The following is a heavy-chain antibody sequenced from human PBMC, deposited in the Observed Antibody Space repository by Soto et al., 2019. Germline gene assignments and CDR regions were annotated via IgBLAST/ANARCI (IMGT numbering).Heavy chain of an antibody. V-gene: IGHV3-74*01. J-gene: IGHJ5*02. Sequence: EVPLVESGGGLVQPGGSLRLSCAASGFTFSSYWMHWVRQAAGKGLVWVSRINSDGSTTNYADSVKGRFTISRDNAKNTLYLQMNSLRAEDTAVYYCTRADDFAWFDPWGQGTLVTVSS. CDR1: GFTFSSYW. CDR2: INSDGSTT. D-gene: IGHD3-3*01. CDR3: TRADDFAWFDP.